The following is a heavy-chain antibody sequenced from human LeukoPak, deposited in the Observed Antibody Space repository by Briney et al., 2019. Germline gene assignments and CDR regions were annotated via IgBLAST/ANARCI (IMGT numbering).Heavy chain of an antibody. J-gene: IGHJ4*02. Sequence: KSSETLSLTCTVSGGSISSYYWSWIRQPPGKGLEWIGEINHSGSTNYNPSLKSRVTISVDTSKNQFSLKLSSVTAADTAVYYCASPLGIPGYWGQGTLVTVSS. CDR3: ASPLGIPGY. D-gene: IGHD7-27*01. CDR1: GGSISSYY. CDR2: INHSGST. V-gene: IGHV4-34*01.